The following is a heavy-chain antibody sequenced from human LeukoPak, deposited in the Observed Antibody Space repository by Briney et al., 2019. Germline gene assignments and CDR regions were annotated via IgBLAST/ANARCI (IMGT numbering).Heavy chain of an antibody. V-gene: IGHV1-2*02. Sequence: ASVKVSCKASGYTFTGYYMHWVRQAPGQGLEWMGWINPNSGGTNYAQKFQGRVTMTRDTSISTAYMELSRLRSDDTAVYYCARDQGVLRYFDWLSVLDAFDTWGQGTMVTVSS. CDR1: GYTFTGYY. D-gene: IGHD3-9*01. CDR3: ARDQGVLRYFDWLSVLDAFDT. CDR2: INPNSGGT. J-gene: IGHJ3*02.